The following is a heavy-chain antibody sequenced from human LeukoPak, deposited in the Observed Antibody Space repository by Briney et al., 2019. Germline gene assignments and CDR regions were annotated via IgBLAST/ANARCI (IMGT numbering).Heavy chain of an antibody. V-gene: IGHV5-51*01. Sequence: GESLKISCMGSGYGFTSYWIGWVRQMPGKGLEWMGIIYPGDSDTRFSPSFQGPVTHSADKCITTADLQWSSLKASGTAIYYCARRHTNIDYWGQGTPVTVSS. D-gene: IGHD2-2*01. J-gene: IGHJ4*02. CDR3: ARRHTNIDY. CDR2: IYPGDSDT. CDR1: GYGFTSYW.